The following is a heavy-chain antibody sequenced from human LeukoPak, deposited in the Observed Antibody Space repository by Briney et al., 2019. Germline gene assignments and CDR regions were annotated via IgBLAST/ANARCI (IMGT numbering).Heavy chain of an antibody. CDR1: GGTFSSYA. CDR2: IIPILGIA. J-gene: IGHJ3*02. CDR3: AREGVDYGGNEGAWRLDAFDI. Sequence: ASVKVSCKASGGTFSSYAISWVRQAPGQGLEWMGRIIPILGIANYAQKFQGRVTITADKSTSTAYMELSSLRSEDTAVYYCAREGVDYGGNEGAWRLDAFDIWGQGTMVTVSS. D-gene: IGHD4-23*01. V-gene: IGHV1-69*04.